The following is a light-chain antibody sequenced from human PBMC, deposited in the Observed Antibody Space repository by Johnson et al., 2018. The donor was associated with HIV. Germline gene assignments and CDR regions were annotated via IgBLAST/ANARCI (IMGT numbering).Light chain of an antibody. CDR3: GTWDSSLSAV. Sequence: QSVLTQPPSVSAAPGQKVTISCSGSSSNIGNNYVSWYQQLPGTAPKLLIYESTNRPSGIPDRFSGSKSGTSATLGISGLQTGDEADYYCGTWDSSLSAVFGTGTKVTVL. V-gene: IGLV1-51*02. J-gene: IGLJ1*01. CDR2: EST. CDR1: SSNIGNNY.